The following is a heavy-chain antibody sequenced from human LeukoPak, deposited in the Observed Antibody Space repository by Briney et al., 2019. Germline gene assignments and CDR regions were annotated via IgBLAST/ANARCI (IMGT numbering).Heavy chain of an antibody. Sequence: GGSLRLSCAASGFTFDDYAMHLVRQAPGKGLEWVSGISWSSGSIGYADSVKGRFTISRDNAKNSLYLQMNSLRAEDTALYYCAKDTSSGKLRRGWYFDYWGQGTLVTVSS. V-gene: IGHV3-9*01. CDR3: AKDTSSGKLRRGWYFDY. CDR2: ISWSSGSI. CDR1: GFTFDDYA. D-gene: IGHD3-10*01. J-gene: IGHJ4*02.